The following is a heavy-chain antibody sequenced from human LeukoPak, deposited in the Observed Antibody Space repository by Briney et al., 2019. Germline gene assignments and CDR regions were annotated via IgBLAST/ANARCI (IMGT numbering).Heavy chain of an antibody. CDR2: INYSGST. V-gene: IGHV4-59*01. D-gene: IGHD5-24*01. Sequence: SETLSLTCTVSGGSLRSYYWSWLRQPPGKGLEWIGYINYSGSTNYNPSLKSLVTISVDTSKNQFSLKLSSVTAADTAVYYCTRDRAVEMATIQEGFDIWGQGTMVTVSS. CDR1: GGSLRSYY. CDR3: TRDRAVEMATIQEGFDI. J-gene: IGHJ3*02.